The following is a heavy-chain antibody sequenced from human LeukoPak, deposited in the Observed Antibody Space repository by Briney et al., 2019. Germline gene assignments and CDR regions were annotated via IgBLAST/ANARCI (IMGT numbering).Heavy chain of an antibody. D-gene: IGHD6-13*01. Sequence: GGSLRLSCAASGFTFSSYWMSWVRQAPGKGLEWVANIKQDGSEKYYVDSVKGRFTISRDNAKNSLYLQMNSLRAEDPAVYYCARGQQQLTDAFDIWGQGTMVTVSS. CDR2: IKQDGSEK. CDR3: ARGQQQLTDAFDI. CDR1: GFTFSSYW. J-gene: IGHJ3*02. V-gene: IGHV3-7*01.